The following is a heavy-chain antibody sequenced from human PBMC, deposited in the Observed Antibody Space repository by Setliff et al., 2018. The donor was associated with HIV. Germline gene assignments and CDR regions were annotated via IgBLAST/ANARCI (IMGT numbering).Heavy chain of an antibody. Sequence: SETLSLTCSVSGGSISTTDYYWGWVRQPPGKGLEWIGSIHTSGRTYYTPSLMRRVTMSADKSKNQFSLRLRSVTAADTAVYYCAGGVIPTPEWWGQGTLVTVSS. J-gene: IGHJ4*02. D-gene: IGHD3-16*01. V-gene: IGHV4-39*01. CDR2: IHTSGRT. CDR3: AGGVIPTPEW. CDR1: GGSISTTDYY.